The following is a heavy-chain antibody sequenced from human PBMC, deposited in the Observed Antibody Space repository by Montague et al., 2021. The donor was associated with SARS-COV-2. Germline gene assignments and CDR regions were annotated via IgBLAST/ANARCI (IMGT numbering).Heavy chain of an antibody. D-gene: IGHD3-22*01. V-gene: IGHV4-59*11. CDR2: IFYKGNT. Sequence: SETLSLTCTVSGGSLNKHYWSWIRKAPGGELEWLGNIFYKGNTXXXVXXWGRVSMSLDTPQNQFSLRLTSLTAADTAVYYCARSISSSGARDNWGQGILVTVS. CDR3: ARSISSSGARDN. J-gene: IGHJ4*02. CDR1: GGSLNKHY.